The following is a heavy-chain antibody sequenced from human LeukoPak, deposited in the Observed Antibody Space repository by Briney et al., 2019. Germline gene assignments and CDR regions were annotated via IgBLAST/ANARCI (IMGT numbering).Heavy chain of an antibody. Sequence: PGGSLRLSCAASGFTFSTYWMTWVRQAPGKGLEWVANIKPDGSEGYYVDSVEGRFTISRDNAKNSLYLQMNSLRAEDTAVYYCARDELGIPDYWGQGTLVTVSS. CDR3: ARDELGIPDY. CDR2: IKPDGSEG. D-gene: IGHD7-27*01. J-gene: IGHJ4*02. CDR1: GFTFSTYW. V-gene: IGHV3-7*01.